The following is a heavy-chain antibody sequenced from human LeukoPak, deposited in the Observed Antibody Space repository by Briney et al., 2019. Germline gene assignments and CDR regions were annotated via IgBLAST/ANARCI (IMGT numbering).Heavy chain of an antibody. CDR3: TKLRGTVTTVVDC. CDR2: ISGGGDDT. V-gene: IGHV3-23*01. CDR1: GFTFSKYA. J-gene: IGHJ4*02. Sequence: PGGSLRLSCAATGFTFSKYAMSWVRQAPGKGLEWVSAISGGGDDTYYADSVKGRFTISRDNSKNTLYPQANTLRAEDTAVYYCTKLRGTVTTVVDCWGQGTLVIVSS. D-gene: IGHD4-17*01.